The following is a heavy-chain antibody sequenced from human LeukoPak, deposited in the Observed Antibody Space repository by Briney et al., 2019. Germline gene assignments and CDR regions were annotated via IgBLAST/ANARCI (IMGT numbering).Heavy chain of an antibody. Sequence: GGSLRLTCEGSGFTFSNYGIHWVRQAPGKGLEWVAVIWYDGSKKYYEDSAKGRFIISRDNSKNMVYLQMNSLRVEDTAVYYCARDFGEFDYFDYWGQGTLVTVSS. V-gene: IGHV3-33*01. CDR2: IWYDGSKK. D-gene: IGHD3-10*01. J-gene: IGHJ4*02. CDR3: ARDFGEFDYFDY. CDR1: GFTFSNYG.